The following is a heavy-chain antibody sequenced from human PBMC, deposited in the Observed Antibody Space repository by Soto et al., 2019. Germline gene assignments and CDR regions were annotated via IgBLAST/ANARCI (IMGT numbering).Heavy chain of an antibody. CDR3: ASDYYDSSGYYSYYFDD. CDR1: GFTFSSYS. J-gene: IGHJ4*02. Sequence: GGSLRLSCAASGFTFSSYSMNWVRQAPGKGLEWVSSISSSSSYIYYADSVKGRFTISRDNAKNSLYLQMNSLRAEDTAVYYCASDYYDSSGYYSYYFDDWGQGTRVTVAS. CDR2: ISSSSSYI. D-gene: IGHD3-22*01. V-gene: IGHV3-21*01.